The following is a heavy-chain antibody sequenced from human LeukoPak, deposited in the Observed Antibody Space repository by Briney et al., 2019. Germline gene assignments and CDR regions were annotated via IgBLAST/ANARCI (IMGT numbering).Heavy chain of an antibody. CDR2: ISGSGGST. J-gene: IGHJ5*02. CDR3: AKEHYLYYYDSSGYSPKRKYNWFDP. CDR1: GFTFSSYA. V-gene: IGHV3-23*01. Sequence: PGGSLRLSCAASGFTFSSYAMSWVRQAPGKGLEWVSAISGSGGSTYYADSVKGRFTISRDNSKNTLYLQMNSLRAEDTAVYYCAKEHYLYYYDSSGYSPKRKYNWFDPWGQGTLVTVSS. D-gene: IGHD3-22*01.